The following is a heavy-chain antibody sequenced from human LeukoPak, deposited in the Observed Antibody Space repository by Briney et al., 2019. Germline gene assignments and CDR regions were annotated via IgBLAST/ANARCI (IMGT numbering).Heavy chain of an antibody. Sequence: GSLRLSCVASGFPFSDFDVHWVRQASGEGLEWVGRIKTRTESYDIAYAASVKGRLIISRDDSKNTAYLQIDSLRTENTAVYYCARRDCNSFKCFSIDYWGQGILVTVSS. D-gene: IGHD2/OR15-2a*01. CDR1: GFPFSDFD. J-gene: IGHJ4*02. CDR3: ARRDCNSFKCFSIDY. CDR2: IKTRTESYDI. V-gene: IGHV3-73*01.